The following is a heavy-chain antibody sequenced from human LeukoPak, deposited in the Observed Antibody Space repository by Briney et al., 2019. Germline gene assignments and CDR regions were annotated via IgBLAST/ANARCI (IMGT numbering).Heavy chain of an antibody. CDR2: ISAYNGNT. Sequence: GASVKVSCKASGYTFTSYGISWVRQAPGQGLELMGWISAYNGNTNYAQKLQGRVTMTTDTSTSTAYMELRSLRSDDTAVYYCARDMVRGVITPSDAFDIWGQGTMVTVSS. CDR3: ARDMVRGVITPSDAFDI. V-gene: IGHV1-18*01. D-gene: IGHD3-10*01. CDR1: GYTFTSYG. J-gene: IGHJ3*02.